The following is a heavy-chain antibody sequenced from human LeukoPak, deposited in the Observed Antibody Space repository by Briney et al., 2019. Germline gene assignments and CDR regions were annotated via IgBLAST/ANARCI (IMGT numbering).Heavy chain of an antibody. V-gene: IGHV3-23*01. CDR2: ISGSGGST. Sequence: PGGSLRLSCAASGFTLSSYAMSWVRQAPGKGLEWVSAISGSGGSTYYADSVKGRFTISRDNSKNTLYLQMNSLRAEDTAVYYCAKDGEYCGGDCYSSYYYMDVWGKGTTVTVSS. CDR1: GFTLSSYA. CDR3: AKDGEYCGGDCYSSYYYMDV. J-gene: IGHJ6*03. D-gene: IGHD2-21*02.